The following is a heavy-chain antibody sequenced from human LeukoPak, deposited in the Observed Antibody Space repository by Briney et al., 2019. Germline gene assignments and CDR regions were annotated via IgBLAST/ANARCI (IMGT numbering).Heavy chain of an antibody. CDR2: IYYSGIT. J-gene: IGHJ4*02. V-gene: IGHV4-39*07. D-gene: IGHD6-19*01. Sequence: SETLSLTCTVSGGSISGSNYYWGWIRQAPGKGLEWIGSIYYSGITHYNPSLKSRVTISVDTSKNQFSLKLSSVTAADTAVYYCARALHLYSSGWYSYWGQGTLVTVSS. CDR3: ARALHLYSSGWYSY. CDR1: GGSISGSNYY.